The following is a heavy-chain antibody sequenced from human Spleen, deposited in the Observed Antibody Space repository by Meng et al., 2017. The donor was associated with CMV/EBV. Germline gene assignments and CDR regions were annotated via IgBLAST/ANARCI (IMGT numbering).Heavy chain of an antibody. V-gene: IGHV4-59*01. Sequence: GSLRLSCTVSGGSISSYYWSWIRQPPGKGLEWIGYIYYSGSTNYNPSLKSRVTISVDTSENQFSLKLSSVTAADTAVYYCARAAVGDMVRGLDSYSYFGLDVWGRGTTVTVSS. CDR3: ARAAVGDMVRGLDSYSYFGLDV. D-gene: IGHD3-10*01. J-gene: IGHJ6*02. CDR2: IYYSGST. CDR1: GGSISSYY.